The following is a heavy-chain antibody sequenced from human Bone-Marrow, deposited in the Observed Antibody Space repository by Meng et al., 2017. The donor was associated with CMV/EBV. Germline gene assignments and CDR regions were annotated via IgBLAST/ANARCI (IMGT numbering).Heavy chain of an antibody. CDR2: IIPIFGTA. Sequence: SVKVSCKASGGTFSSYAISWVRQAPGQGLEWMGGIIPIFGTANYAQKFQGRVTITTDESTSTAYMELSSLRSEDTAVYYCARGSTCCYTHCYYYYGMDVWGQGTTVTVSS. V-gene: IGHV1-69*05. CDR1: GGTFSSYA. CDR3: ARGSTCCYTHCYYYYGMDV. D-gene: IGHD2-2*02. J-gene: IGHJ6*02.